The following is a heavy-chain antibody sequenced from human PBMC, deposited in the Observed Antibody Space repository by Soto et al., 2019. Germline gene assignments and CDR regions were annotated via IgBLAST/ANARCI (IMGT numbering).Heavy chain of an antibody. J-gene: IGHJ6*02. CDR1: GFTFSSYA. CDR2: ISYDGSNK. D-gene: IGHD6-13*01. Sequence: QPGGSLRLSCAASGFTFSSYAMHWVRQAPGKGLEWVAVISYDGSNKYYADSVKGRFTISRDNSKNTLYLQMNSLRAEDTAVYYCARDSRVSIAAAGTLFVKAGFLYYYYGMDVWGQGTTVTVSS. V-gene: IGHV3-30-3*01. CDR3: ARDSRVSIAAAGTLFVKAGFLYYYYGMDV.